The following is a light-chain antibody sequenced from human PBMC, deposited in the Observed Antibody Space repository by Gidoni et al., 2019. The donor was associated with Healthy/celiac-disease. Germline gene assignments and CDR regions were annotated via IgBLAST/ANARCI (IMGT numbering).Light chain of an antibody. V-gene: IGLV2-14*01. CDR2: DVS. J-gene: IGLJ2*01. CDR3: SSYTTSSTLV. CDR1: SSDIGNNNY. Sequence: QSALTQPASVSGSPGQSITISCNGTSSDIGNNNYVSWYQQHPGKAPKLMIYDVSNRPSGVSNRFSGSKSGNTASLTISGLQAEDEADYYCSSYTTSSTLVFGGGTKLTVL.